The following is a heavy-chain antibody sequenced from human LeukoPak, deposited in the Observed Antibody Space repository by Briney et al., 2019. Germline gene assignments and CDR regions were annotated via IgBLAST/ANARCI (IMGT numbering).Heavy chain of an antibody. V-gene: IGHV3-23*01. CDR3: VKDKPSMVRGVIID. CDR2: ISGSGGST. CDR1: GFTFSSYA. Sequence: GGSLRLSCAASGFTFSSYAMSWVRQAPGKGLEWVSAISGSGGSTYYADSVKGRFTISRDNSKNTLYLQMNSLRTEDTAVYYCVKDKPSMVRGVIIDWGQGTLVTVSS. D-gene: IGHD3-10*01. J-gene: IGHJ4*02.